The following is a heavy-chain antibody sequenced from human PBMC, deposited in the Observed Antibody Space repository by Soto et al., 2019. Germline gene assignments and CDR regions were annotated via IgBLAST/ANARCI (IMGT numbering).Heavy chain of an antibody. Sequence: GASVKVSCKASGGTFSSYAISWVRQAPGQGLEWMGGIIPIFGTANYAQKFQGRVTITADESTSTAYMELSSLRSEDTAVYYCARVYFSGVSCYRGHGYYYYVMAVGAQGTTVPVSS. V-gene: IGHV1-69*13. D-gene: IGHD2-15*01. CDR1: GGTFSSYA. J-gene: IGHJ6*02. CDR2: IIPIFGTA. CDR3: ARVYFSGVSCYRGHGYYYYVMAV.